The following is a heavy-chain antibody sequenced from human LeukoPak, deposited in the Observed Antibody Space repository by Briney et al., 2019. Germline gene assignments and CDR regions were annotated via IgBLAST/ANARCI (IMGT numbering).Heavy chain of an antibody. CDR2: IHSGGTA. J-gene: IGHJ3*01. V-gene: IGHV3-66*02. CDR3: ARGGLGGEALEV. D-gene: IGHD3-10*01. CDR1: GFTVSGHY. Sequence: GGSLRLSCAASGFTVSGHYMSWVRQAPGKGLEWVSVIHSGGTAYYADSVKGRFTISRDNPKKTLFLQLNSLRPEDTALYYCARGGLGGEALEVWGQGTMVTVSS.